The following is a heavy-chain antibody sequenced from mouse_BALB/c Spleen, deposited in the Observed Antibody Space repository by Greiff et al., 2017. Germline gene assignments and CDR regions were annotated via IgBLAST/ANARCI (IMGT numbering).Heavy chain of an antibody. J-gene: IGHJ1*01. D-gene: IGHD2-14*01. CDR1: GYSITSDYA. V-gene: IGHV3-2*02. CDR3: ARWVRPDWYFDV. CDR2: ISYSGST. Sequence: EVQLQESGPGLVKPSQSLSITCTVTGYSITSDYAWHWIRQFPGNKLEWMGYISYSGSTSYNPSLKSRISITRDTYKNQFFLQLNSVTTEDTATYYCARWVRPDWYFDVWGAGTTVTVSS.